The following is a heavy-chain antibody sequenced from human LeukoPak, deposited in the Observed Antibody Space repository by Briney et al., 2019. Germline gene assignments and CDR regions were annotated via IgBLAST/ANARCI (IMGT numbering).Heavy chain of an antibody. D-gene: IGHD1-1*01. Sequence: GGSLRLSCAASGVNFSSYWMHWVRQAPGKGLVWVSRINSDGSSTSYADSVKGRFTISRDNAKNTLYLQMNSLRAEDTAVYYCATGTTLALDAFDIWGQGTMVTVSS. CDR1: GVNFSSYW. V-gene: IGHV3-74*01. CDR2: INSDGSST. J-gene: IGHJ3*02. CDR3: ATGTTLALDAFDI.